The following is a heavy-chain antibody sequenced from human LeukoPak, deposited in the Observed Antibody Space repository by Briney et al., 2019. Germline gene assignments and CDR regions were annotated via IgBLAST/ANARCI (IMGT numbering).Heavy chain of an antibody. CDR3: ARGQSGAFDI. CDR1: GYTLTELS. J-gene: IGHJ3*02. D-gene: IGHD5-12*01. V-gene: IGHV1-24*01. Sequence: ASVKVSCKVSGYTLTELSMHWVRQAPGKGLEWMGGFDPEDGETIYAQKFQGRVTMTRNTSISTAYMELSSLRSEDTAVYYCARGQSGAFDIWGQGTMVTVSS. CDR2: FDPEDGET.